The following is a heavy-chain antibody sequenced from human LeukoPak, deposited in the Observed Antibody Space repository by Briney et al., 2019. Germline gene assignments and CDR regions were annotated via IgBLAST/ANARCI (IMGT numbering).Heavy chain of an antibody. D-gene: IGHD5-18*01. CDR3: ARGGYSHGYYYYYYMDV. CDR1: GYTFTSYD. Sequence: ASVKVSCKASGYTFTSYDINWVRQATGQGLEWMGWMNPNSGNTGYAQKFQGRVTITRNTSISTAYMELSSLRSEDTAVYYCARGGYSHGYYYYYYMDVWGKGTTITVSS. V-gene: IGHV1-8*03. J-gene: IGHJ6*03. CDR2: MNPNSGNT.